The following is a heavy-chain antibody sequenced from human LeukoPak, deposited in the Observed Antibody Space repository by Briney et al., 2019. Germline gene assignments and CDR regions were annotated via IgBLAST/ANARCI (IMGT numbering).Heavy chain of an antibody. J-gene: IGHJ6*02. D-gene: IGHD3-3*01. CDR3: ARENYDFWSGYLYYYYGMDV. V-gene: IGHV1-8*01. CDR2: MNPNSGNT. CDR1: GYTFTSYD. Sequence: ASVKVSRKASGYTFTSYDINWVRQATGQGLEWMGWMNPNSGNTGYAQKFQGRVTMTRNTSISTAYMELSSLRSEDTAVYYCARENYDFWSGYLYYYYGMDVWGQGTTVTVSS.